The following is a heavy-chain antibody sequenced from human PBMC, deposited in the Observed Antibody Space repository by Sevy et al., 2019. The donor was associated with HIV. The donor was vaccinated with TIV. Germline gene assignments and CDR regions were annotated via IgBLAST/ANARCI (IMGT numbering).Heavy chain of an antibody. CDR2: ISSSSSYI. D-gene: IGHD2-15*01. CDR3: ASVEDVVAAINDYYYGMDV. Sequence: GGSLRLSCAASGFTFSSYSMNWVRQAPGKGLEWVSSISSSSSYIYYAYSVKGRFTIYRDNAKNSLYLQMNSLRAEDTAVYYCASVEDVVAAINDYYYGMDVWGQGTTVTVSS. CDR1: GFTFSSYS. V-gene: IGHV3-21*01. J-gene: IGHJ6*02.